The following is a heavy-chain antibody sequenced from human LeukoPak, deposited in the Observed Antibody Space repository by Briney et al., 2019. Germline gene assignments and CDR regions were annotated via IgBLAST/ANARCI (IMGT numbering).Heavy chain of an antibody. CDR2: IYYSGST. D-gene: IGHD6-19*01. V-gene: IGHV4-39*01. Sequence: SETLSLTCTVSGGSISSSSYYWGWIRQPPGKGLEWIGNIYYSGSTYYNPSLKSRVTISVDTSKNQFSLRLNSVTAADTSKYYCARIPTNAVPSAHNGFDIWGQGTMLTVSS. CDR1: GGSISSSSYY. J-gene: IGHJ3*02. CDR3: ARIPTNAVPSAHNGFDI.